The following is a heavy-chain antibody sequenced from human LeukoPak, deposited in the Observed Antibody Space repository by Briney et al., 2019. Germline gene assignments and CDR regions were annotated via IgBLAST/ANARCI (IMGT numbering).Heavy chain of an antibody. CDR1: GFSFSDHY. V-gene: IGHV3-72*01. J-gene: IGHJ3*02. CDR3: TTSPENGANVFEI. D-gene: IGHD1-14*01. CDR2: MRNRANSYTT. Sequence: GGSLRLSCAASGFSFSDHYIDWVRQAPGKGLEWVGRMRNRANSYTTENAASVKGRFTLSRDDSRKLVFLQMNSLKMEDTAVYFCTTSPENGANVFEILGQGTLVTGPS.